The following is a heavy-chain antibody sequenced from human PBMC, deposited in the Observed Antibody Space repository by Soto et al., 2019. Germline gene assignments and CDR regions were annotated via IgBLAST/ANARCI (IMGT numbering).Heavy chain of an antibody. CDR3: AKDGGRYNYGYVMLDKYYYGMDV. Sequence: PGGSLRLSCAASGFTFSSYGMHWVRQAPGKGLEWVAVISYDGTNKYYADSVRGRFTISRDNSKNTLFLQMNSLRAEDTAVYYCAKDGGRYNYGYVMLDKYYYGMDVWGQGTTVTVSS. V-gene: IGHV3-30*19. J-gene: IGHJ6*02. CDR1: GFTFSSYG. D-gene: IGHD5-18*01. CDR2: ISYDGTNK.